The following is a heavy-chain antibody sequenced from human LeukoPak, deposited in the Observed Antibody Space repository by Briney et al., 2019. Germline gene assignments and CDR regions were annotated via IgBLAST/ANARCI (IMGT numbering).Heavy chain of an antibody. CDR3: ARQPLVRDCGGDCEFDY. J-gene: IGHJ4*02. D-gene: IGHD2-21*02. Sequence: MTGESLKISCKGLGYSFSSYWSAWVRQRPGKGLEWMGIIYPGDSNTRYSPPFQGQVTISADKSISTAYLQWTSLKASDTAIYYCARQPLVRDCGGDCEFDYWGQGTRVSVSS. V-gene: IGHV5-51*01. CDR2: IYPGDSNT. CDR1: GYSFSSYW.